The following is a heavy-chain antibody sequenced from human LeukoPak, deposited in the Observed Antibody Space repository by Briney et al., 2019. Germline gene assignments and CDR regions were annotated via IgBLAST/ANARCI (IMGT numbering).Heavy chain of an antibody. J-gene: IGHJ3*02. CDR2: IYYSGST. CDR1: GGSISSYY. V-gene: IGHV4-59*01. D-gene: IGHD6-13*01. Sequence: NPSETLSLTCTVSGGSISSYYWSWIRQPPGKGLEWIGYIYYSGSTNYNPSLKSRVTISVETSKNQFSLKLSSVTAADTAVYYCARDLAAAAGTRVGTFDIWGQGTMVTVSS. CDR3: ARDLAAAAGTRVGTFDI.